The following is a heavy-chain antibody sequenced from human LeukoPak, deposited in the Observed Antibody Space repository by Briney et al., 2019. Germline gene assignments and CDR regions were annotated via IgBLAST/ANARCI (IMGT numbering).Heavy chain of an antibody. D-gene: IGHD6-6*01. Sequence: SETLSLTCTVSGDSISNYYWSWIRQPAGKGLEWIGRIYTSGGTIYNPSLKSRVTVSVDTSKNQFSLKLTSVTAADTAVYYCARRVAARPVDYWGQGTLVTVSS. CDR2: IYTSGGT. V-gene: IGHV4-4*07. CDR1: GDSISNYY. CDR3: ARRVAARPVDY. J-gene: IGHJ4*02.